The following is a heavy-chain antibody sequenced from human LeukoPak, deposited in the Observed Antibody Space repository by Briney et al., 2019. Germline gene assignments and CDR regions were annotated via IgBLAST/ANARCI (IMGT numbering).Heavy chain of an antibody. J-gene: IGHJ4*02. Sequence: KAGGSLRLSCAASGFTFNTYSMIWVRQAPGKGLEWFSFISSSSSFIYYADSVKGRFTISRDNAKNSLYLQMNSLRAEDTAVYYCARDPGYTSSWHYWGQGTLVIVSS. D-gene: IGHD6-13*01. CDR3: ARDPGYTSSWHY. V-gene: IGHV3-21*01. CDR2: ISSSSSFI. CDR1: GFTFNTYS.